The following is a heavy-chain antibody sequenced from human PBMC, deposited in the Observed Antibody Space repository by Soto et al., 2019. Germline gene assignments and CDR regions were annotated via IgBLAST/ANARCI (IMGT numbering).Heavy chain of an antibody. D-gene: IGHD6-6*01. CDR3: AGRGGSSSSYYYYAIGG. J-gene: IGHJ6*02. V-gene: IGHV4-31*03. CDR2: IYSNGDT. Sequence: SETLSLTCSVSSDSMNSGGYYWSWIRQHPAKGLEWIGYIYSNGDTYYNPSLKSRVTISVDTSKNQFSLNLSSVTAADTAVYYCAGRGGSSSSYYYYAIGGWGQGTTVTASS. CDR1: SDSMNSGGYY.